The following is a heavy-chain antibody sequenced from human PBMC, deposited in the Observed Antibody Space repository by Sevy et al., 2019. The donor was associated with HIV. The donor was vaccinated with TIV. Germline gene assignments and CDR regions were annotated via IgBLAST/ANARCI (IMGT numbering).Heavy chain of an antibody. D-gene: IGHD3-10*01. J-gene: IGHJ1*01. Sequence: GGSLRLSCAASGFTFSAYAMSWVRQAPGKGLEWVSSISSRGGSTYYADSVKGRFSISRDTSKNTLYLQMNSLRAEDTAVYYCATLRGGLYGSGYFQNWGQGTQVTVSS. CDR3: ATLRGGLYGSGYFQN. V-gene: IGHV3-23*01. CDR1: GFTFSAYA. CDR2: ISSRGGST.